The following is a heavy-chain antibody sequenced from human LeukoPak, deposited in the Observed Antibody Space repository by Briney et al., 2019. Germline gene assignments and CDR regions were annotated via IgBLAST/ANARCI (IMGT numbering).Heavy chain of an antibody. J-gene: IGHJ3*02. CDR3: ARDSITMIVVVIHNDAFDI. Sequence: ASVKVSCKASGYTFTSYGISWVRQAPGQGLEWMGWISAYNGNTNYAQKLQGRVTMTTDTSTSTAYMELRSLRPDDTAVYYCARDSITMIVVVIHNDAFDIWGQGTMVTVSS. V-gene: IGHV1-18*01. CDR1: GYTFTSYG. CDR2: ISAYNGNT. D-gene: IGHD3-22*01.